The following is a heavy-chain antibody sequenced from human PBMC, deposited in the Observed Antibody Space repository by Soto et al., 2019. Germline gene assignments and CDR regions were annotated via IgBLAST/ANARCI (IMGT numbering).Heavy chain of an antibody. V-gene: IGHV3-30-3*01. CDR2: ISYDGSNK. CDR1: GFTFSSYA. D-gene: IGHD1-1*01. J-gene: IGHJ6*02. CDR3: ARGAPFMALGTTGTTPHYYGMDV. Sequence: HPGGSLRLSCAASGFTFSSYAMHWVRQAPGKGLEWVAVISYDGSNKYYADSVKGRFTISRDNSKNTLYLQMNSLRAEDTAVYYCARGAPFMALGTTGTTPHYYGMDVWGQGTTVTVSS.